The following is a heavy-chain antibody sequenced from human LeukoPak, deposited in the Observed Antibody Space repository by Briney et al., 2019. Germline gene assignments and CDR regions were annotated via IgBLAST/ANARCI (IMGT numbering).Heavy chain of an antibody. CDR3: TKDPNGDYVGAFAP. CDR1: GFTFSAFA. J-gene: IGHJ5*02. D-gene: IGHD4-17*01. Sequence: PGGSLRLSCAASGFTFSAFAMTWVRQTPEKGLEWVSSITGNHHSRYNTDSVQGRFTISRDNSKNTLYLQMNSPRADDTAIYYCTKDPNGDYVGAFAPWGQGTLVTVSS. CDR2: ITGNHHSR. V-gene: IGHV3-23*01.